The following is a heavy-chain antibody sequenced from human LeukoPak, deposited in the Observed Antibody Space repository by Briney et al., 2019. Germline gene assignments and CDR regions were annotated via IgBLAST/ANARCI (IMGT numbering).Heavy chain of an antibody. Sequence: SVKVSCKASGYTFTSYAISWVRQAPGQGLEWMGGIIPIFGTANYAQKFQGRVTITADESTSTAYMELSSLRSEDTAVYYCASVDTAMVTPYVDVWGKGTTVTVSS. CDR1: GYTFTSYA. J-gene: IGHJ6*03. V-gene: IGHV1-69*13. CDR3: ASVDTAMVTPYVDV. D-gene: IGHD5-18*01. CDR2: IIPIFGTA.